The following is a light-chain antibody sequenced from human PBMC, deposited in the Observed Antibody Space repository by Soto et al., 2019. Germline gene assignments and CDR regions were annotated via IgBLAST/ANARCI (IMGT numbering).Light chain of an antibody. J-gene: IGKJ2*01. CDR2: GAS. CDR3: QRYGSSPPYT. V-gene: IGKV3-20*01. CDR1: QRVASSH. Sequence: EIVLTQSPGTLSLSPGESATLSCRASQRVASSHIAWYRQKPGQAPWLLIYGASKRAPGIPDRFSGSGSVREFSLTLSRLEAEDSVEYYCQRYGSSPPYTLGKGTKLKIK.